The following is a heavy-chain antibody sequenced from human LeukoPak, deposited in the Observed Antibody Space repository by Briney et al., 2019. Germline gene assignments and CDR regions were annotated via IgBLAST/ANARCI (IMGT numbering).Heavy chain of an antibody. CDR1: GYTFTSYG. CDR3: ARLADAEYFQH. Sequence: ASVKVSCKASGYTFTSYGISWVRQAPGQGLEWMGWISAYNGNTNYAQKLQGRVTMTTDTSTGTAYMKLRSLRSDDTAVYYCARLADAEYFQHWGQGTLVTVSS. D-gene: IGHD2-21*01. J-gene: IGHJ1*01. CDR2: ISAYNGNT. V-gene: IGHV1-18*04.